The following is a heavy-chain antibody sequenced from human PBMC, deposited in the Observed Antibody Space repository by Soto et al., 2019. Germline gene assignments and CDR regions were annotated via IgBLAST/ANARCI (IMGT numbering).Heavy chain of an antibody. CDR3: ARSDYSSSYYYYYGMDV. J-gene: IGHJ6*02. D-gene: IGHD6-6*01. V-gene: IGHV5-10-1*01. CDR1: GYSFTSYW. Sequence: GESLKISCKGSGYSFTSYWISWVRQMPGKGLEWMGRIDPSDSYTNYSPSFQGHVTISADKSISTAYLQWSSLKASDTAMYYCARSDYSSSYYYYYGMDVWGQGTTVTVSS. CDR2: IDPSDSYT.